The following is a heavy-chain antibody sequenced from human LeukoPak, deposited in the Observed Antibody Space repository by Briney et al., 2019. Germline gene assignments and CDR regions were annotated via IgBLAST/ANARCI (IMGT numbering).Heavy chain of an antibody. D-gene: IGHD6-19*01. CDR2: VRSDGVSA. J-gene: IGHJ3*02. V-gene: IGHV3-74*01. CDR1: GFTFTNYW. Sequence: PGGSLRLSCVASGFTFTNYWMHWVRQAPGKGLMWVSRVRSDGVSAIYADSVKGRFTVSRDNTKNSVYLQMSSLRADDTGVYYCARGGLDHAYDIWGQGTMVTVSS. CDR3: ARGGLDHAYDI.